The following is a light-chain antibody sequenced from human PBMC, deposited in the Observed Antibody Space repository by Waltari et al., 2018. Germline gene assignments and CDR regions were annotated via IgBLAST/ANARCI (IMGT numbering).Light chain of an antibody. CDR1: QGISNY. CDR3: QKYNSAPWT. Sequence: DIQMTQSPSSLSASVGDRVTITCRASQGISNYLAWSQQKPGKVPMLLIFAASTLQSGVPSRFSGSGSGTDFTLTISSLQPEDVASYYCQKYNSAPWTFGQGTKVEIK. CDR2: AAS. V-gene: IGKV1-27*01. J-gene: IGKJ1*01.